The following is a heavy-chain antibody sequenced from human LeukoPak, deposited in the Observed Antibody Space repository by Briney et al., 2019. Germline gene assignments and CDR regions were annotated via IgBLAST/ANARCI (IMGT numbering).Heavy chain of an antibody. Sequence: GASVKVSCKSSGYTFTSYYMHWVRQAPGQGLEWMGIINPSGGSTSYAQKFQCRVTITSDTSTSTDYMELSSLRSEDTAVYYCGRVRYYYGSGRYTPGYFDYWGEGTLVTVSS. D-gene: IGHD3-10*01. CDR2: INPSGGST. V-gene: IGHV1-46*01. J-gene: IGHJ4*02. CDR3: GRVRYYYGSGRYTPGYFDY. CDR1: GYTFTSYY.